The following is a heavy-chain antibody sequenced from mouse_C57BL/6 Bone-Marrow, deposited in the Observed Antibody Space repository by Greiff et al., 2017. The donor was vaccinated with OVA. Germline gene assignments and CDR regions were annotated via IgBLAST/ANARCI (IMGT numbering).Heavy chain of an antibody. D-gene: IGHD1-2*01. CDR1: GYTFTDYN. CDR2: INPNNGGT. V-gene: IGHV1-22*01. Sequence: DVQLQESGPELVKPGASVKMSCKASGYTFTDYNMHWVKQSHGKSLEWIGYINPNNGGTSYNQKFKGKATLTVNKSSSTAYMELRSLTSEDSAVYYCARLYYGLDYWGQGTTLTVSS. J-gene: IGHJ2*01. CDR3: ARLYYGLDY.